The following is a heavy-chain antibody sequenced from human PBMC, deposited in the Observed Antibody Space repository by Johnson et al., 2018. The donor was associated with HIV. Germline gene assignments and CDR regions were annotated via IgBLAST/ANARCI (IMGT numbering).Heavy chain of an antibody. Sequence: VQLVESGGGVVQPGRSLRLSCAASGFTFSSYAMNWVRQAPGKGLEWVSVISSSGSTIYYADSVKGRFTISRDNAKNSVYLQMNSLRAEDTAVYYCARSEYSSSWSTAFDVWGQGTMVTVSS. V-gene: IGHV3-48*04. J-gene: IGHJ3*01. CDR3: ARSEYSSSWSTAFDV. CDR2: ISSSGSTI. D-gene: IGHD6-13*01. CDR1: GFTFSSYA.